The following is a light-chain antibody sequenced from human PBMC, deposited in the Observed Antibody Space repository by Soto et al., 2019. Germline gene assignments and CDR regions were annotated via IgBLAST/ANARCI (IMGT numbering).Light chain of an antibody. CDR1: SSDVGGYNY. V-gene: IGLV2-14*01. CDR3: SSYTSISTCV. Sequence: QSALTQPASVSGSPGQWITISCTGTSSDVGGYNYVSWYQQHPGKAPKLMIYDVSNRPSVVSNRFSGYKSGNTASLTISRLQAEDAADYYCSSYTSISTCVFGTGTKLTVL. J-gene: IGLJ1*01. CDR2: DVS.